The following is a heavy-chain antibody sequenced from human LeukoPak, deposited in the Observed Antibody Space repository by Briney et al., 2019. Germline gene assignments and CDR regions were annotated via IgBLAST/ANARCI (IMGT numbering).Heavy chain of an antibody. V-gene: IGHV4-59*12. CDR2: IYYSGST. J-gene: IGHJ4*02. Sequence: SETLSLTCSVSGDSFNIYYWSWIRQPPGKGLEWIGYIYYSGSTNYNPSLKSRVTISVDKSKNQFSLKLSSVTAADTAVYYCAILSIAAAGTTHWGQGTLVTVSS. CDR3: AILSIAAAGTTH. CDR1: GDSFNIYY. D-gene: IGHD6-13*01.